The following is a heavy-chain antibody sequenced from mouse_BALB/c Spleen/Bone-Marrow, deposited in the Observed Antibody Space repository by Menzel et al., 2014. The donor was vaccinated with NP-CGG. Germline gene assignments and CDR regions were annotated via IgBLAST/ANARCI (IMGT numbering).Heavy chain of an antibody. V-gene: IGHV14-3*02. CDR2: IDPANGYT. Sequence: EVKLVESGAELVKPGASVKLSCTASGFNIKDTNMHWVKQRPEQGLEWIGRIDPANGYTKYDPKFQGKATITADTSSNTAYLQLSSLTSEDAAVYYCARLGYRYGYWFIDVWGAGTTVTVSS. J-gene: IGHJ1*01. D-gene: IGHD2-14*01. CDR3: ARLGYRYGYWFIDV. CDR1: GFNIKDTN.